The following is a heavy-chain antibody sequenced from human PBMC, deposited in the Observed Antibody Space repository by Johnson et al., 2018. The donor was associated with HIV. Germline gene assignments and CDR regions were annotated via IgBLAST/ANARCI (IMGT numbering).Heavy chain of an antibody. CDR2: ISGNGANT. CDR1: GFTFSSYA. J-gene: IGHJ3*02. Sequence: VQLVESGGGVVQPGRSLRLSCAASGFTFSSYALSWVRQAPGKGLEWVSVISGNGANTYYADSVKGRFTISRDNSKNTLYLQMNSLRTEDTAVYYCARGLLWFGELLEAFNIWGQGTMVTVSS. V-gene: IGHV3-23*04. D-gene: IGHD3-10*01. CDR3: ARGLLWFGELLEAFNI.